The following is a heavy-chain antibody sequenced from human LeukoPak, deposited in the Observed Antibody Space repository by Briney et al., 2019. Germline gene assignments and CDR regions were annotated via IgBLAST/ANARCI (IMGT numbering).Heavy chain of an antibody. D-gene: IGHD2-2*01. CDR2: INAGNGNT. CDR3: ARFANIVVVPAAVNWFDP. V-gene: IGHV1-3*01. CDR1: RYTFTSYA. Sequence: ASVKVSCKASRYTFTSYAMHWVRQAPGQRLEWMGWINAGNGNTKYSQKFQGRVTITRDTSASTAYMELSSLRSEDTAVYYCARFANIVVVPAAVNWFDPWGQGTLVTVSS. J-gene: IGHJ5*02.